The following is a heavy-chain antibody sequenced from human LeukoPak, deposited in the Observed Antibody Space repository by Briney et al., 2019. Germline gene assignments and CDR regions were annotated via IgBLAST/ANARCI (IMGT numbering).Heavy chain of an antibody. CDR3: ARDYVAADYYYGMDV. D-gene: IGHD6-19*01. Sequence: PGGSLRLSCAASGFTFSSYAMHWVRQAPGKGLEYVSAISKNGGRTYYANSVKGRFTISRDNSKNTLYLQMGSLRAEDMAVYYCARDYVAADYYYGMDVWGQGTTVTVSS. CDR1: GFTFSSYA. J-gene: IGHJ6*02. CDR2: ISKNGGRT. V-gene: IGHV3-64*01.